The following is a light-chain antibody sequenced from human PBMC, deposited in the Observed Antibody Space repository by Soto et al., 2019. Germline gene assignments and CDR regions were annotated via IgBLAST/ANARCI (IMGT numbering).Light chain of an antibody. CDR2: GAS. CDR3: QQYKSYRT. Sequence: EIVMTQSPATLSVSPGERATLSCRASQSVSSDLAWYQQKPGQAPRLLIYGASTRATGIPARFSGSGSGTEFTLTISSLQSEDFATYYCQQYKSYRTFGQGTKVDIK. J-gene: IGKJ1*01. CDR1: QSVSSD. V-gene: IGKV3-15*01.